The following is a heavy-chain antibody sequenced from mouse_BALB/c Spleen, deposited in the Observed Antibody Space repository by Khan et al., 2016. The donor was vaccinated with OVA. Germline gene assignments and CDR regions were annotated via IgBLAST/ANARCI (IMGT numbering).Heavy chain of an antibody. V-gene: IGHV1S41*01. Sequence: DLVKPGASVKLSCKASGYTFTSYWINWIKQRPGQGLEWIGRIAPGSGSTSYNEMFKGKATPTVDTSSSTAYIQVSSLSSEDSAVFFCARGNYYGNSAYAMDYWGQRTSLTVSS. CDR1: GYTFTSYW. J-gene: IGHJ4*01. CDR2: IAPGSGST. D-gene: IGHD1-1*01. CDR3: ARGNYYGNSAYAMDY.